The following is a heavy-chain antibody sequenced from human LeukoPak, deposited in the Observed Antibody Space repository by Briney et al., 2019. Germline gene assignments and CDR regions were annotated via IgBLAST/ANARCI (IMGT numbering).Heavy chain of an antibody. CDR2: IHHDGSNK. CDR3: AELGITMIGGV. D-gene: IGHD3-10*02. J-gene: IGHJ3*01. CDR1: GFTFSNYV. V-gene: IGHV3-33*08. Sequence: PGRSLRLSCAASGFTFSNYVMHWVRQAPGKGLDWVAFIHHDGSNKYYADSVRGRFTISRDNSKNTLYLQMNSLRAEDTAVYYCAELGITMIGGVWGQGTMVTVSS.